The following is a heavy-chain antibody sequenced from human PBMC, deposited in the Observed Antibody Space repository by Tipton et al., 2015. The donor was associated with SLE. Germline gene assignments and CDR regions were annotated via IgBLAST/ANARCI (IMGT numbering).Heavy chain of an antibody. J-gene: IGHJ5*02. V-gene: IGHV4-38-2*02. D-gene: IGHD3-3*01. CDR3: ARGTPRYYDFWSGPNWFDP. CDR2: IYHSGST. CDR1: GYSISSGYY. Sequence: TLSLTCTVSGYSISSGYYWGWIRQPPGKGLEWIGSIYHSGSTYYNPSLKSRVTISVDTSKNQFSLKLSSVTAADTAVYYCARGTPRYYDFWSGPNWFDPWGQGTLVTVSS.